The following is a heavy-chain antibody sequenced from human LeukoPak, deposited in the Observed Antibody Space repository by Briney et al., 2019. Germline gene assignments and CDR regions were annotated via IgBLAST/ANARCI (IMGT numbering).Heavy chain of an antibody. D-gene: IGHD2-2*01. J-gene: IGHJ4*02. CDR1: GYTFTSYY. CDR3: ARDTPYCSSTSCYPSHFDY. Sequence: GASVKVSCKASGYTFTSYYMHWVRQAPGQGLEWMGIINPSGGSTSYAHKFQGRVTMTRDTSTSTVYMELSSLRSEDTAVYSCARDTPYCSSTSCYPSHFDYWGQRTLVTVSS. CDR2: INPSGGST. V-gene: IGHV1-46*01.